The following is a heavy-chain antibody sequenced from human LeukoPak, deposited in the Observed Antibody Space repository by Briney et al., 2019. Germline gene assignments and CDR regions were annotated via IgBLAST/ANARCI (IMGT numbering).Heavy chain of an antibody. CDR2: INTNSGNP. V-gene: IGHV7-4-1*02. Sequence: GASVKVSCKASGYTFTSYTIHWVRQAPGQRLEWMGWINTNSGNPTYAQGFTGRFVFSLDTSVGTAYLQISRLKAEDTAVYYCARVPFVVVGVTGNWFDSWGQGTLVTVSS. D-gene: IGHD1-26*01. J-gene: IGHJ5*01. CDR3: ARVPFVVVGVTGNWFDS. CDR1: GYTFTSYT.